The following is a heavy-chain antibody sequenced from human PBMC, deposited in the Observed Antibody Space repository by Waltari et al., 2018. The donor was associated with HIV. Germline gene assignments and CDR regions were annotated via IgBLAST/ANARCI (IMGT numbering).Heavy chain of an antibody. CDR2: IRYDGSKK. Sequence: QVQLVESGGGVVQPGGSLRLSCAASGFTFSSYGMHWVRQAPGKGLEWVAFIRYDGSKKYYADSVKGRFTISRDNSKNTLYLQMNSLRAEDTAVYYCAKTKQLVQYGMDVWGQGTTVTVSS. V-gene: IGHV3-30*02. D-gene: IGHD6-13*01. J-gene: IGHJ6*02. CDR3: AKTKQLVQYGMDV. CDR1: GFTFSSYG.